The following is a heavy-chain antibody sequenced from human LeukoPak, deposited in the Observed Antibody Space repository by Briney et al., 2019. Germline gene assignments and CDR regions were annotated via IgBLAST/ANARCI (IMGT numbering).Heavy chain of an antibody. J-gene: IGHJ4*02. V-gene: IGHV3-48*03. Sequence: GGSLRLSCAASGFSFSNYEMNWVRQAPGKGREWVSYMSSSGGTIYYADSVKGRFTISRDNGKNSLYLQMNSLRAEDTAVYYCARAGGYYDSSGFLPFDYWGQGTLVSVSS. D-gene: IGHD3-22*01. CDR2: MSSSGGTI. CDR1: GFSFSNYE. CDR3: ARAGGYYDSSGFLPFDY.